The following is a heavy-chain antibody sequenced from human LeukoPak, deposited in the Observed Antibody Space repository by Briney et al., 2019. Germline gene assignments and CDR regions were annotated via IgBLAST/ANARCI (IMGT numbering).Heavy chain of an antibody. D-gene: IGHD6-6*01. J-gene: IGHJ6*03. CDR2: ISYDGSNK. Sequence: PGGSLRLSCAASGFTFRSYGMHWVRQAPGKGLEWVAVISYDGSNKYYADSVKGRFTISRDNFKNTLYLQMNSLRAEDTAVYYCAKDSSSGDNYYYYMDVWGKGTTVTVSS. V-gene: IGHV3-30*18. CDR3: AKDSSSGDNYYYYMDV. CDR1: GFTFRSYG.